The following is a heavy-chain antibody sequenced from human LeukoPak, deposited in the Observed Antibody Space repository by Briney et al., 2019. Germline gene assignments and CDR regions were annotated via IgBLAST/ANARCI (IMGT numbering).Heavy chain of an antibody. CDR3: ASRTHSYYYDSSGYGAFDI. D-gene: IGHD3-22*01. J-gene: IGHJ3*02. CDR2: INPNSGGT. V-gene: IGHV1-2*02. Sequence: ASVKVSCKASGYTFTGYYMHWVRQAPGQGLEWMGWINPNSGGTNYAQKFQGRVTMTRDTSISTAYMKLSRLRSDDTAVYYCASRTHSYYYDSSGYGAFDIWGQGTMVTVSS. CDR1: GYTFTGYY.